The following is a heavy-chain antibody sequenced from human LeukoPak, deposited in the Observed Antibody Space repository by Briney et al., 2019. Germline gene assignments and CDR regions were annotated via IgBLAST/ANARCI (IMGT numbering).Heavy chain of an antibody. V-gene: IGHV3-48*04. D-gene: IGHD6-13*01. CDR1: GFTFSTHS. CDR3: ARTAANRRGAFDI. CDR2: ISSSSSTI. J-gene: IGHJ3*02. Sequence: GGSLRLSCAASGFTFSTHSMNWVRQAPGKGLEWVSYISSSSSTIYYADSVKGRFTISRDNAKNSLYLQMNSLRAEDTAVYYCARTAANRRGAFDIWGQGTMVTVSS.